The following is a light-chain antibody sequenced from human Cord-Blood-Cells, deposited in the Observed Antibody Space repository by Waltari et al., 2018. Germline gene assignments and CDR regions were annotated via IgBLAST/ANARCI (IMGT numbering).Light chain of an antibody. CDR1: SSDDVSVNL. Sequence: YALTQPAPVSGSPGQSIHLSCPGTSSDDVSVNLVSWYQQHPGKAPKLMIYEGSKRPSGVSNRFAGSKSGNTASLTISGLQAEDEADYDCCSYAGSSTVVFGGGTKLTVL. CDR2: EGS. CDR3: CSYAGSSTVV. V-gene: IGLV2-23*01. J-gene: IGLJ2*01.